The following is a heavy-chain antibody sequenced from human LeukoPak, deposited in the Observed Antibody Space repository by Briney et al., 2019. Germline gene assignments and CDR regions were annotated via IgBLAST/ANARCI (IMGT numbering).Heavy chain of an antibody. CDR1: GFTFSSYA. Sequence: GGSLRLSCAASGFTFSSYAMSWVRQALGKGLEWVSAISGSGGSTYYADSVKGRFTISRDNSKNTLYLQMNSLRAEDTAVYYCAKSLWQQLVQRTTLDYWGQGTLVTVSS. D-gene: IGHD6-13*01. V-gene: IGHV3-23*01. CDR3: AKSLWQQLVQRTTLDY. CDR2: ISGSGGST. J-gene: IGHJ4*02.